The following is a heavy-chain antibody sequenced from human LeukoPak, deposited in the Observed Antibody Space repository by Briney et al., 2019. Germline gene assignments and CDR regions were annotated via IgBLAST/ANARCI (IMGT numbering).Heavy chain of an antibody. CDR1: GFTFGDYA. CDR3: TRAPDTARRFDP. J-gene: IGHJ5*02. CDR2: IRSKAYGGTT. Sequence: QSGGSLRLSCTASGFTFGDYAMSWFRQAPGKGLEWVGFIRSKAYGGTTEYAASVKGRFTIPRDDSKSIAYLQMNSLKTEDTAVHYCTRAPDTARRFDPWGQGTLVTVSS. D-gene: IGHD5-18*01. V-gene: IGHV3-49*03.